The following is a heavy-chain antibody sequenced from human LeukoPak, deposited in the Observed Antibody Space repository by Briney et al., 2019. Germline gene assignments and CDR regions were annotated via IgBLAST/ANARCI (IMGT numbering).Heavy chain of an antibody. CDR1: GYTFTAYY. CDR3: ARSGRGTYYYFDY. CDR2: INPNSGGT. D-gene: IGHD1-26*01. J-gene: IGHJ4*02. Sequence: EASVKVSCKASGYTFTAYYMHWVRQAPGQGLEGMGWINPNSGGTNYAQKFQGRVAMTRDTSISTAYMELSRLRSDDTAVYYCARSGRGTYYYFDYWGQGTLVTVSS. V-gene: IGHV1-2*02.